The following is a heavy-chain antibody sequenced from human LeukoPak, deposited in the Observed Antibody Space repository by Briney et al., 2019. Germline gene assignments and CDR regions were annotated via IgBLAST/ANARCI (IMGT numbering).Heavy chain of an antibody. D-gene: IGHD1-1*01. CDR1: GFTFSNYG. CDR3: ARGRAFRGTMTLFDN. Sequence: GGSLRLSCAASGFTFSNYGMHWVRQAPGKGPEWVTLISYDGSNKFYADSVKGRFTISRDNSKNILYLQMDNLRPEDTAVFYCARGRAFRGTMTLFDNWGRGTLVTVSS. V-gene: IGHV3-30*03. J-gene: IGHJ4*02. CDR2: ISYDGSNK.